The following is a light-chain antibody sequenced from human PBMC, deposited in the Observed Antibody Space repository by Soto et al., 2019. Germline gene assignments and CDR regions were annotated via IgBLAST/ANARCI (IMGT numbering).Light chain of an antibody. CDR3: LSADTFPRS. V-gene: IGKV1-12*01. CDR1: XGISTX. Sequence: DIQMTQSPSSXXXXXXXRVTXTCRAXXGISTXLAWYQHKPGKAPKLLIYAASRLQSGVPSRFSGSGSGTDFTLTISSLQPDDFATYXCLSADTFPRSFGPGTKVEIK. CDR2: AAS. J-gene: IGKJ3*01.